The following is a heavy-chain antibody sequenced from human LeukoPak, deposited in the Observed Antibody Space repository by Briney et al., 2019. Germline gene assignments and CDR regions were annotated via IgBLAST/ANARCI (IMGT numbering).Heavy chain of an antibody. D-gene: IGHD4-17*01. Sequence: SVKASCKASGGTFSNYAITWVRQTPGQGLELIGTVIPILLTPRYAPKFQDRVTITADEATTTVYLDLNSLTSEDTAVYYCATPDYGGGGHHRQFAYWGQGTLITVSS. J-gene: IGHJ4*02. CDR2: VIPILLTP. CDR1: GGTFSNYA. CDR3: ATPDYGGGGHHRQFAY. V-gene: IGHV1-69*13.